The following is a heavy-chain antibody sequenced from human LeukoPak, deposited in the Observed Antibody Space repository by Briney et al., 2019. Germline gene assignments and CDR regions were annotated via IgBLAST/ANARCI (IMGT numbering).Heavy chain of an antibody. CDR3: ARERGYCSTTSCPKTDAFDI. D-gene: IGHD2-2*01. J-gene: IGHJ3*02. CDR2: ISSSSSYI. V-gene: IGHV3-21*01. Sequence: GGSLRLSCAASGFTFTTYSMNWVRQAPGKGLEWVSSISSSSSYIFYADSVKGRFTISRDNAKNTLYLQMNSLRAEDTAVYYCARERGYCSTTSCPKTDAFDIWGQGTLVTVSS. CDR1: GFTFTTYS.